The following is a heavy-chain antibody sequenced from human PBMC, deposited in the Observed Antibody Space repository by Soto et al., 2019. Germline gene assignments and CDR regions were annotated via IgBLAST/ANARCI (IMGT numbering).Heavy chain of an antibody. D-gene: IGHD6-13*01. J-gene: IGHJ6*02. V-gene: IGHV1-2*04. Sequence: GASVKVSCKASGYTFTGYYMHWVRQAPGQGLEWMGWINPNSGGTNYAQKFQGWVTMTRDTSISTAYMELSRLRSDDTAMYYCARLSSSWSYYYYGMDVWGQGTTVTVSS. CDR1: GYTFTGYY. CDR3: ARLSSSWSYYYYGMDV. CDR2: INPNSGGT.